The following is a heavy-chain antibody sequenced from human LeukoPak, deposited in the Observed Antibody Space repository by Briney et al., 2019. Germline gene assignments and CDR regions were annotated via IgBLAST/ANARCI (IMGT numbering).Heavy chain of an antibody. CDR2: IYYSGST. J-gene: IGHJ3*02. CDR3: ARFLSTHSSGAAFDI. CDR1: GGSISSSSYY. D-gene: IGHD6-19*01. V-gene: IGHV4-39*07. Sequence: SETLSLTCTVSGGSISSSSYYWGWIRQPPGKGLEWIGSIYYSGSTYYNPSLKSRVTISVDTSKNQFSLKLSSVTAADTAVYYCARFLSTHSSGAAFDIWGQGTMVTVSS.